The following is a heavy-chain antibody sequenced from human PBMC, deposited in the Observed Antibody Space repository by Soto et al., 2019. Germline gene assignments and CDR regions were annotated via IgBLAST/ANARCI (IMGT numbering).Heavy chain of an antibody. D-gene: IGHD1-26*01. CDR2: IYYSGST. J-gene: IGHJ5*02. CDR1: GGSISSYY. CDR3: ARVDKGDWFDP. Sequence: SETLSLTCTVSGGSISSYYWSWIRQPPGKGLEWIGYIYYSGSTNYNPSLKSRVTISVETSKNQFSLKLSSVTAADTAVYYCARVDKGDWFDPWGQVTKVTFSS. V-gene: IGHV4-59*01.